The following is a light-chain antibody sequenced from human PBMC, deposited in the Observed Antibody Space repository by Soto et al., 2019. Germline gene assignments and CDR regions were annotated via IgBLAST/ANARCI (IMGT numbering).Light chain of an antibody. J-gene: IGLJ3*02. V-gene: IGLV1-40*01. CDR1: SSNIGAGYD. Sequence: QSVLTQPPSVSGAPGQRVTISCSGNSSNIGAGYDAHWYQLLPGTAPKLLIFGFTSRPSGVPDRFSGSKSDTSASLAITGLQADDEAYYYCQSFDRSLNSWVFGGGTKLT. CDR3: QSFDRSLNSWV. CDR2: GFT.